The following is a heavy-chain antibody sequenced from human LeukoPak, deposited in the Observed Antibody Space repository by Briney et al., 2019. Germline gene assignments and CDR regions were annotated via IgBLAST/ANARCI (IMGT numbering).Heavy chain of an antibody. Sequence: SETLSLTCTVSGGSISSSSYYWGWIRQPPGKGLEWIGSIYYSGSTYYNPTLKSRVTISVDTSKNQFSLKLSSVTAADTAVYYCVAEARGGIAAWFDSWGQGTLVTVSS. J-gene: IGHJ5*01. CDR3: VAEARGGIAAWFDS. D-gene: IGHD6-6*01. V-gene: IGHV4-39*01. CDR1: GGSISSSSYY. CDR2: IYYSGST.